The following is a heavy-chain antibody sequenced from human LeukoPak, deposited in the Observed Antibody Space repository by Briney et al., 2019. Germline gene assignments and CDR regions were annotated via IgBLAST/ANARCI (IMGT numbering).Heavy chain of an antibody. CDR1: GYSFTSYW. CDR2: IYPGDSDT. J-gene: IGHJ5*02. V-gene: IGHV5-51*01. D-gene: IGHD2-2*01. CDR3: ARSLRYCSSTSCYNNWFDP. Sequence: GESLKISCKGSGYSFTSYWTGWVRQMPGKGLEWMGIIYPGDSDTRYSPSFQGQVTISADKSISTAYLQWSSLKAPDTAMYYCARSLRYCSSTSCYNNWFDPWGQGTLVTVSS.